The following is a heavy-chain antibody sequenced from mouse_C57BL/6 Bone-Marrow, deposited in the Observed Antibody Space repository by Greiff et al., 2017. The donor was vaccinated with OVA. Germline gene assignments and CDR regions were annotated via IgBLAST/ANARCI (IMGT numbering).Heavy chain of an antibody. V-gene: IGHV1-53*01. D-gene: IGHD1-1*01. J-gene: IGHJ3*01. CDR1: GYTFTSYW. CDR3: ARWDCFYNGLAY. CDR2: INPSNGGT. Sequence: VQLQQSGTELVKPGASVKLSCKASGYTFTSYWMHCVKQRPGQGLEWIGNINPSNGGTNYNEKFKSKATLTVDKSSSTAYMQLSSLTSEDSAVYYCARWDCFYNGLAYWGQGTLVTVSA.